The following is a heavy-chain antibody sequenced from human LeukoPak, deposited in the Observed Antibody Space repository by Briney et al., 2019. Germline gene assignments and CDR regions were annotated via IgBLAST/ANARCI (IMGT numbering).Heavy chain of an antibody. V-gene: IGHV3-23*01. D-gene: IGHD2-8*01. CDR2: ISGSGYNT. J-gene: IGHJ4*02. Sequence: GGSLRLSCAASGLTFSSHWMHWVRQAPGKGLEWVSSISGSGYNTYYIDSVKGRFTISRDNSKNTLYLQMNSLRAEDTAVYYCARPVGVTNRVMEDYWGQGTLVTVSS. CDR1: GLTFSSHW. CDR3: ARPVGVTNRVMEDY.